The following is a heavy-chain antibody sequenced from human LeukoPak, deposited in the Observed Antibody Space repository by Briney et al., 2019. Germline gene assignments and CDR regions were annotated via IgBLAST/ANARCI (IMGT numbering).Heavy chain of an antibody. CDR1: GGSISATNW. Sequence: SETLSLTCVVSGGSISATNWWSWVRQPPGQGLEGIGEISLAGQTNYNPSLNGRVTMSLDKSSNQLSLHLTSVTAADTATYFCSRESGPFCHFGYWGQGTLVIVSS. CDR2: ISLAGQT. V-gene: IGHV4/OR15-8*02. D-gene: IGHD1-26*01. J-gene: IGHJ4*02. CDR3: SRESGPFCHFGY.